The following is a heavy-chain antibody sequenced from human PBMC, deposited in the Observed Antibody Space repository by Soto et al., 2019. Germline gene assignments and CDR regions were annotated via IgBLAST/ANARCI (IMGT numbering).Heavy chain of an antibody. CDR3: ASRLGYQLLTPRRGNWFDP. CDR1: GGSFSAYY. J-gene: IGHJ5*02. D-gene: IGHD2-2*01. CDR2: INHNGST. V-gene: IGHV4-34*01. Sequence: QVQLQQGGAGLLKPSETLSLTCAVYGGSFSAYYWSWIRQPPGKGLEWTGEINHNGSTHYNPSLRSRLTIPVDTSRNQFSLKLSSVTAAETAVYYCASRLGYQLLTPRRGNWFDPWGQGTLVTVSS.